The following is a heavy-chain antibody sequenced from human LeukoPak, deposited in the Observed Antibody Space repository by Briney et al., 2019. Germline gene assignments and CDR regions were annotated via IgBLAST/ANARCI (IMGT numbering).Heavy chain of an antibody. CDR3: AATQSRGGCSGGSCYSRDY. CDR2: IGTAGDT. D-gene: IGHD2-15*01. J-gene: IGHJ4*02. V-gene: IGHV3-13*04. Sequence: PGGSLRLSCAASGFTFSSYDMHWVRQATGKGLEWVSAIGTAGDTYYPGSVKGRFTISRENAKNSLYLQMNSLRAGDTAVYYCAATQSRGGCSGGSCYSRDYWGQGTLVTVSS. CDR1: GFTFSSYD.